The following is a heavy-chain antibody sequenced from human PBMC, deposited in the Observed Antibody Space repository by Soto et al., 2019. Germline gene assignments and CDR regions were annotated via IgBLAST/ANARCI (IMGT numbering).Heavy chain of an antibody. J-gene: IGHJ3*01. D-gene: IGHD2-21*01. Sequence: QVQLQESGPGLVKPSETLSLTCTVSGGSINSGGTYWSWIRQRPGTGLEWIGYISYSGSTYYNPSLMSRVTISVDTSKKFFSLKLSSVTAADTALYYCSRLPVAYCGGDCYRAFDVWGQGTMVAVSS. CDR1: GGSINSGGTY. CDR3: SRLPVAYCGGDCYRAFDV. CDR2: ISYSGST. V-gene: IGHV4-31*03.